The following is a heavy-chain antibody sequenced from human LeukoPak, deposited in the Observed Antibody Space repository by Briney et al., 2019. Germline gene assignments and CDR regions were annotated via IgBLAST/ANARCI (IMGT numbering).Heavy chain of an antibody. CDR1: GFTFSSYG. V-gene: IGHV3-30*02. CDR2: IRYDGSNK. D-gene: IGHD6-6*01. CDR3: ARELSIAARRGAFDI. J-gene: IGHJ3*02. Sequence: SGGSLRLSCAAPGFTFSSYGMHWVRQAPGKGLEWVAFIRYDGSNKYYADSVKGRFTISRDNSKNTLYLQMNSLRAEDTAVYYCARELSIAARRGAFDIWGQGTMVTVSS.